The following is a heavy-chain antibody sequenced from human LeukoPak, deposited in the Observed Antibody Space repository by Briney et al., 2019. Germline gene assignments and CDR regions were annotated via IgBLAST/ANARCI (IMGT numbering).Heavy chain of an antibody. V-gene: IGHV3-30*02. CDR1: GFTFSSYG. CDR2: IRYDGSDK. Sequence: GGSLRLSCAASGFTFSSYGMHWVRQAPGKGLEWVAFIRYDGSDKYYADSVKGRFTISRDTSKNIVYLQMNSLRAEDTAVYYCASRSYCSSTSCQIDYWGQGTLVTVSS. J-gene: IGHJ4*02. D-gene: IGHD2-2*01. CDR3: ASRSYCSSTSCQIDY.